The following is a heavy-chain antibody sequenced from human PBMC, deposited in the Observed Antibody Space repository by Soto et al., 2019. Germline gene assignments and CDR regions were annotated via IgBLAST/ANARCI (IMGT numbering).Heavy chain of an antibody. CDR1: GGSISSSSYY. V-gene: IGHV4-39*01. D-gene: IGHD3-10*01. Sequence: QLQLQESGPGLVKPSETLSLTCTVSGGSISSSSYYWGWIRQPPGKGLEWIGSIYYSGSTYYNLHLKSRVTISVATSKTQFPLKLSSVTAADTAVYYCATLWLGEGNYWGQGTLVTVSS. CDR2: IYYSGST. J-gene: IGHJ4*02. CDR3: ATLWLGEGNY.